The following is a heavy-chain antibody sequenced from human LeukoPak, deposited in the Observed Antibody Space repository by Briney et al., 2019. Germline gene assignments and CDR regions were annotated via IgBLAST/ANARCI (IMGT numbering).Heavy chain of an antibody. D-gene: IGHD2-2*01. CDR1: GGSIRSYY. CDR2: IYYSGNT. V-gene: IGHV4-59*12. J-gene: IGHJ4*02. Sequence: PSETLSLTCTVSGGSIRSYYWNWIRQPPGKGLEWIGYIYYSGNTSYNPSLKSRVAISVDKSKNQFSLNLNSVTAADTAVYYCARAGQGYCTSASCYLSLDYWGQGTLVTVSS. CDR3: ARAGQGYCTSASCYLSLDY.